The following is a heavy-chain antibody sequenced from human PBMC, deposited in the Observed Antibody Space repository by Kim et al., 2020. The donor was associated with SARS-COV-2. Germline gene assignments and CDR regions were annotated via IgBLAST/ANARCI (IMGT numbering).Heavy chain of an antibody. D-gene: IGHD6-19*01. Sequence: GGSLRLSCAASGFTFSSYGMHWVRQAPGKGLEWVAVISYDGSNKYYADSVKGRFTISRDNSKNTLYLQMNSLRAEDTAAYYCAKVASGWYWSYFDYLGQG. J-gene: IGHJ4*02. CDR1: GFTFSSYG. CDR3: AKVASGWYWSYFDY. V-gene: IGHV3-30*18. CDR2: ISYDGSNK.